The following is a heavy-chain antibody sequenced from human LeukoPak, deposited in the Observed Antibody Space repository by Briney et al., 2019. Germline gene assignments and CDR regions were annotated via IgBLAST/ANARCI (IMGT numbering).Heavy chain of an antibody. J-gene: IGHJ5*02. V-gene: IGHV4-38-2*02. Sequence: WETLSLTCTVSGYSISSGYYWGWIRPPPGKGLGWIGSIYHSGSTYYNPSLKSRVTISVDTSKNQFSLKLSSVTAADTAVYYCARDTELWLPGWFDPWGQGTLVTVSS. CDR1: GYSISSGYY. CDR3: ARDTELWLPGWFDP. CDR2: IYHSGST. D-gene: IGHD5-18*01.